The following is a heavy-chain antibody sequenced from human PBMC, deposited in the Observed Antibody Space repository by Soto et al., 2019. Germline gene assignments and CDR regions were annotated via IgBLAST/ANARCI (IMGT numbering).Heavy chain of an antibody. Sequence: GLEWVAVISYDGSNKYYAESVKGRFIISRDKSENTLYLQMNSLRAEDTALYYCAKDLGSGKPYYYYAMDVWGQGTTVTVSS. CDR3: AKDLGSGKPYYYYAMDV. D-gene: IGHD3-10*01. CDR2: ISYDGSNK. V-gene: IGHV3-30*18. J-gene: IGHJ6*02.